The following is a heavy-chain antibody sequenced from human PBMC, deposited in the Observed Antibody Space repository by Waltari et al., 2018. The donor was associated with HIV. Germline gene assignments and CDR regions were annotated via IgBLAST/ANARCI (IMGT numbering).Heavy chain of an antibody. D-gene: IGHD1-20*01. CDR3: ARDWTITATTRVDF. CDR1: GFIFNKCG. Sequence: QVQLAESGGGVVQPGRSLRLSCVASGFIFNKCGMHWVRQKPGKGLGWGVAVCYDGGNEYYADAVKSRFTISRDNSKNTLYLQMNSLRAEDTAVYYCARDWTITATTRVDFWGPGTLVTVSS. CDR2: VCYDGGNE. J-gene: IGHJ4*03. V-gene: IGHV3-33*01.